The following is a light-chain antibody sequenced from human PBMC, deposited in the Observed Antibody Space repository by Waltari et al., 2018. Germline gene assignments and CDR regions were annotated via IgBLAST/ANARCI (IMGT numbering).Light chain of an antibody. V-gene: IGLV2-8*01. J-gene: IGLJ3*02. Sequence: QSALTQFPSASGSPGQSVTISCTGTSSDGGGNDYISWYQQHPGKAPKVRIYEVYKRPSGVPDRFSGSQSGNTASLTVSGLQAEDEANYYCSSYAGKYVFGGGTKLTVL. CDR2: EVY. CDR3: SSYAGKYV. CDR1: SSDGGGNDY.